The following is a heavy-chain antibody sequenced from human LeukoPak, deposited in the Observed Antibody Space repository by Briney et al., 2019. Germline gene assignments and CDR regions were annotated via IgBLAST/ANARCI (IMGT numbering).Heavy chain of an antibody. V-gene: IGHV3-7*01. Sequence: GGSLRLSCAASGLTFSKSWMTWVRQAPGKGLEWVANIKEDGSEKYYEDSVKGRFTISRDNGKNSLYLQMNSLRIEDTAVYYCASDVGVDWGQGTLVTVSS. CDR3: ASDVGVD. D-gene: IGHD3-16*01. CDR1: GLTFSKSW. CDR2: IKEDGSEK. J-gene: IGHJ4*02.